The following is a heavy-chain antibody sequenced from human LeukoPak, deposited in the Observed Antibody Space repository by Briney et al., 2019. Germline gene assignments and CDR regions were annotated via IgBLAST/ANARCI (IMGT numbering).Heavy chain of an antibody. J-gene: IGHJ3*01. V-gene: IGHV3-21*01. D-gene: IGHD1-26*01. CDR3: ARRGVGATKAFDV. CDR2: ISSSSSYI. CDR1: GFTFSSYS. Sequence: PGGSLRLSCAASGFTFSSYSMNWVRQAPGKGLEWVSSISSSSSYIYYADSVKGRFTISRDNAKNSLYLQMNSLRAEDTAVYYCARRGVGATKAFDVWGQGTMVTVSS.